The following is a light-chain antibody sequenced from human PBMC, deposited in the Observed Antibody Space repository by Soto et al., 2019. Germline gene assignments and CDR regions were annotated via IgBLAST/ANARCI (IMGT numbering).Light chain of an antibody. CDR1: QSISDS. J-gene: IGKJ4*01. CDR2: AAS. Sequence: DIQMTQSPSTLSASVGYRFTITCRASQSISDSLAWYQQKPGKAPNLLIYAASTLQSGVPSRFSGGGSGTDFTLTISSLQPEDFATYYCQQVYVYPSTFGGGTKGDIK. V-gene: IGKV1-5*01. CDR3: QQVYVYPST.